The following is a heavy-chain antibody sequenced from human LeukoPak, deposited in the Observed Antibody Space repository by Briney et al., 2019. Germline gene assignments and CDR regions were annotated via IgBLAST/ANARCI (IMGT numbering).Heavy chain of an antibody. Sequence: SETLSLTCTVSGGSISSYYWSWIRQPPGKGLEWIGYIYYSGSTNYNPSLKSRVTISVDTSKNQFSLKLSSVTAADTAVYYCARWSRGYSGYDSDYWGQGTQVTVSS. V-gene: IGHV4-59*01. D-gene: IGHD5-12*01. CDR3: ARWSRGYSGYDSDY. J-gene: IGHJ4*02. CDR2: IYYSGST. CDR1: GGSISSYY.